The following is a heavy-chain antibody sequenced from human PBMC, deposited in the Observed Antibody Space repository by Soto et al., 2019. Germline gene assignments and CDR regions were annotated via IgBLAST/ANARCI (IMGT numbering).Heavy chain of an antibody. D-gene: IGHD2-21*01. CDR1: GFTLSTFA. V-gene: IGHV3-23*01. Sequence: GGSLRLSCAVSGFTLSTFAMTWVRQAPGKGLECVSGICGSGSQIHYADSVKGRFTISKDNSKNILYLQMDSLRVDDAAVYFCAKDAVYKDGLWLMDQWGQGTQVTVSS. CDR3: AKDAVYKDGLWLMDQ. CDR2: ICGSGSQI. J-gene: IGHJ4*02.